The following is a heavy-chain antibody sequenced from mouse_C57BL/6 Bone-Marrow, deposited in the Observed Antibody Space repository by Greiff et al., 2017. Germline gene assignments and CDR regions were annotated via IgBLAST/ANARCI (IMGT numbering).Heavy chain of an antibody. CDR3: ERCDGYYSYYAMDY. Sequence: QVQLQQSDAELVKPGASVTISCKVSGYTFTDHTIHWMKQRPEQGLEWIGYIYPRDGSTKYNEKFKGKATLTADKSSSTAYMQLNSLTSEDSAVYFCERCDGYYSYYAMDYWGQGTSVTVSS. CDR2: IYPRDGST. D-gene: IGHD2-3*01. J-gene: IGHJ4*01. CDR1: GYTFTDHT. V-gene: IGHV1-78*01.